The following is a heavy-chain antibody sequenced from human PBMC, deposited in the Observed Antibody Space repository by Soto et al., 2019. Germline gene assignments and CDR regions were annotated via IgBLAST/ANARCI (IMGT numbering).Heavy chain of an antibody. J-gene: IGHJ4*02. CDR3: ARANFPERNYYRSGSYPSPY. CDR2: RNPSGGST. CDR1: GYTFTSYY. V-gene: IGHV1-46*03. D-gene: IGHD3-10*01. Sequence: QVQLVQSGAEVKKPGASVKVSCKASGYTFTSYYMHWVRQAPGQGLEWMGIRNPSGGSTSYAQKFQGRVTMTRDTSTSTVYMELSSLRSEDTAVYYCARANFPERNYYRSGSYPSPYWGQGTLVTVSS.